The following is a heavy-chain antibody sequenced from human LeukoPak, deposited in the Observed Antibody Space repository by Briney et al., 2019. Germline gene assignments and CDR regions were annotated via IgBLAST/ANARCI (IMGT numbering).Heavy chain of an antibody. CDR2: IIPILGLA. V-gene: IGHV1-69*04. J-gene: IGHJ4*02. Sequence: SVKFSCKASGGTFSSYAISWVRQVPGQGLEWMGRIIPILGLANSAQKFQGRVTITADKSTSTAYMELSSLRSEDTAVYYCARFRVGATLGYFDYWGQGTLVTVSS. D-gene: IGHD1-26*01. CDR3: ARFRVGATLGYFDY. CDR1: GGTFSSYA.